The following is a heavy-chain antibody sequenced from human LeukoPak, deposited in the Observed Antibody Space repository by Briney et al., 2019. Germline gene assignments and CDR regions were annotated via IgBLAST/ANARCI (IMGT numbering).Heavy chain of an antibody. J-gene: IGHJ4*02. CDR3: SSGVTALHY. CDR1: GYTVTEIP. V-gene: IGHV1-24*01. D-gene: IGHD2-21*02. Sequence: GASVKVSCNVSGYTVTEIPMHWVRQTPGKGLEWMGGFNPEDGKTIHAQQFQGRLTMTEDTSTDTAYMELSSLRSEDTAIYYCSSGVTALHYWGQGTLVTVSS. CDR2: FNPEDGKT.